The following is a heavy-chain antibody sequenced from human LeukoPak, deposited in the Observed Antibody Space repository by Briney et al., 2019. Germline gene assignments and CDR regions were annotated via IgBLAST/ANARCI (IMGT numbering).Heavy chain of an antibody. CDR3: ARGGFYDFWSGSNDAFDI. J-gene: IGHJ3*02. CDR1: GYTFTSYG. V-gene: IGHV1-18*01. Sequence: GSVQVSCKASGYTFTSYGISWVRQAPGQGLEWMGWISAYNGNTNYAQKLQGRVTMTTDTSTSTAYMELRSLRSDDTAVYYCARGGFYDFWSGSNDAFDIWGQGTMVTVSS. CDR2: ISAYNGNT. D-gene: IGHD3-3*01.